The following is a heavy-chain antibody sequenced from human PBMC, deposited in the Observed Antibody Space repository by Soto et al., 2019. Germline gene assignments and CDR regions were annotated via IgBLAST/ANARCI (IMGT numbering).Heavy chain of an antibody. V-gene: IGHV4-34*01. CDR2: INRRRST. Sequence: SETLSLTCAVYGGSFSGYYWSWSRQPPGKGLEWIGEINRRRSTNYNPSVKSRLPISIDTSKAQFSLKLSSVTAADTAVYYCARGGGNCDSATCDPFDPWGQGTLVTVSS. CDR1: GGSFSGYY. J-gene: IGHJ5*02. CDR3: ARGGGNCDSATCDPFDP. D-gene: IGHD2-2*01.